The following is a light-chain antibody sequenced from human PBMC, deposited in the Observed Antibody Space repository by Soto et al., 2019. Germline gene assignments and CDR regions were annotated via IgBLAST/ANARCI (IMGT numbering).Light chain of an antibody. Sequence: QSALTQTASVSGSPGQSITLSCTGTRSDVGSYNLVSWYQQHPGKAPKLMIYEVTKRPSGVSLRFSGSKSGNTASLTISGLQAEDEAHYYCCSYTDGSSLVFGGGTKLTVL. CDR3: CSYTDGSSLV. V-gene: IGLV2-23*02. CDR1: RSDVGSYNL. J-gene: IGLJ3*02. CDR2: EVT.